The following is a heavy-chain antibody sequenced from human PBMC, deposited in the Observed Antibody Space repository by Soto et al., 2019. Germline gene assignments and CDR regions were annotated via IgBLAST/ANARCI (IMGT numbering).Heavy chain of an antibody. J-gene: IGHJ4*02. D-gene: IGHD3-10*01. V-gene: IGHV3-33*06. CDR3: AKDATYYYGSGSYYERYYFDY. CDR1: GFTFSSYG. Sequence: GGSLRLSCAASGFTFSSYGMHWVRQAPGKGLEWVAVIWHDGSNKYYADSVKGRFTISRDNSKNTLYLQMNSLRAEDTAVYYCAKDATYYYGSGSYYERYYFDYWGQGTLVTVSS. CDR2: IWHDGSNK.